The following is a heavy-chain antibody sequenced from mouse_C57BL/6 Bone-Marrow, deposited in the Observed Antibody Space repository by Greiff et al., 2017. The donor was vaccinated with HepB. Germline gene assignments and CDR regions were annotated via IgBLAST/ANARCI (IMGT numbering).Heavy chain of an antibody. CDR2: IGPNSGGT. D-gene: IGHD1-1*01. V-gene: IGHV1-72*01. J-gene: IGHJ2*01. Sequence: QVQLQQPGAELVKPGVSVKLSCKASGYTFPRYWMLWVKQRPGRGLEWIGRIGPNSGGTMYNEKFKSKAPLTVDKPSSTAYLQLSSLTSEDSAVYYCARGDYYGSSPDYWGQGTTLTVSS. CDR3: ARGDYYGSSPDY. CDR1: GYTFPRYW.